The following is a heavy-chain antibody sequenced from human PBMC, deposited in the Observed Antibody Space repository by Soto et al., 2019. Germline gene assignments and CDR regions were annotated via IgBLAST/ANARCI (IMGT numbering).Heavy chain of an antibody. D-gene: IGHD1-26*01. J-gene: IGHJ3*02. Sequence: ASVKVSCKASGYTFTSYAMHWGRQAPGQRLEWMGWINAGNGNTKYSQKFQGRVTITRDTSASTAYMELSRLRYEDTAVYYCARAGGSYDHAFDIWGQGTMVTVS. CDR3: ARAGGSYDHAFDI. V-gene: IGHV1-3*01. CDR2: INAGNGNT. CDR1: GYTFTSYA.